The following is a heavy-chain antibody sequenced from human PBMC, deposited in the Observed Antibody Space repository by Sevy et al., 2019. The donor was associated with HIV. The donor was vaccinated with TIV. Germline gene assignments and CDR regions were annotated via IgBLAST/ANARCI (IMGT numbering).Heavy chain of an antibody. CDR1: GFTFSDYY. CDR3: ARVRYNYGSYYFDY. D-gene: IGHD5-18*01. CDR2: ISTGSTYT. J-gene: IGHJ4*02. V-gene: IGHV3-11*06. Sequence: GGSLRLSCVASGFTFSDYYMSWIRQAPGKGLEWVSYISTGSTYTNYADSVKGRFTVPRDNSENSLYLQMNSLRAEDTAVYYCARVRYNYGSYYFDYWGQGTLVTVSS.